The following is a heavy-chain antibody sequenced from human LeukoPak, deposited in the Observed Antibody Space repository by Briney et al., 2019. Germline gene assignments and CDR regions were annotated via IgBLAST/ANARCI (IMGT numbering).Heavy chain of an antibody. CDR2: ISYDGSNK. Sequence: GRSLRLSCAASGFTFSNYAMHWVRQAPGKGLEWVAVISYDGSNKYYADSVKGRFTISRDNSKNTLYLQMNSLRAEDTAVHYCARVALEWLFRYYFDYWGQGTLVTVSS. CDR3: ARVALEWLFRYYFDY. CDR1: GFTFSNYA. V-gene: IGHV3-30-3*01. J-gene: IGHJ4*02. D-gene: IGHD3-3*01.